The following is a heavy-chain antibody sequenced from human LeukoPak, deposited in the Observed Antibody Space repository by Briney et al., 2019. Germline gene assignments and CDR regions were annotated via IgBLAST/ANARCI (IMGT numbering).Heavy chain of an antibody. CDR1: GYTFTSND. Sequence: ASVKISCKASGYTFTSNDINWVRQATGQGLEWMGGMNPNSGNTGYAQKFQGRVTMTRNTSISTAYMELSSLRSEDTAVYYCARGWAGRPSGSYYLWGQGTLVTVPS. V-gene: IGHV1-8*01. D-gene: IGHD1-26*01. CDR2: MNPNSGNT. CDR3: ARGWAGRPSGSYYL. J-gene: IGHJ5*02.